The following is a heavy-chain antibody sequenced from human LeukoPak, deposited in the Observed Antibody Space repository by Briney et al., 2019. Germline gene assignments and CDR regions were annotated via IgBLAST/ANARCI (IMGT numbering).Heavy chain of an antibody. CDR2: IIPIFGTA. CDR3: ASVFLDDSSGFYFDY. D-gene: IGHD3-22*01. Sequence: ASVKVSCKASGGTFSSYAISWVRQAPGQGLEWMGRIIPIFGTANYAQKFQGRVTITTDESTSTAYMELSSLRSEDTAVYYCASVFLDDSSGFYFDYWGQGTLVTVSS. CDR1: GGTFSSYA. J-gene: IGHJ4*02. V-gene: IGHV1-69*05.